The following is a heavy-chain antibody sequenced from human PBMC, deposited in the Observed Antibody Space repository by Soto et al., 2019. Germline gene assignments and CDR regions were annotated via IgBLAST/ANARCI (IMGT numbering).Heavy chain of an antibody. CDR2: INHSGST. V-gene: IGHV4-34*01. CDR1: GGSFSGYY. J-gene: IGHJ6*02. CDR3: ARDKVEQQLVVYYGMDV. D-gene: IGHD6-13*01. Sequence: SETLSLTCAVYGGSFSGYYWTWIRQPPGTGLEWIGEINHSGSTNYNPSLKSRVTISVDKSKNQFSLKLSSVTAADTAVYYCARDKVEQQLVVYYGMDVWGQGTTVTVS.